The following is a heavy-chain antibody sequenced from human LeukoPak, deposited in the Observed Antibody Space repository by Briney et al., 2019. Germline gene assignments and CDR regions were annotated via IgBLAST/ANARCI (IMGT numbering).Heavy chain of an antibody. CDR2: IKSKTDGGTT. D-gene: IGHD2-15*01. J-gene: IGHJ4*02. CDR3: TTTPSPDY. V-gene: IGHV3-15*01. CDR1: GFSFNIAW. Sequence: GGSLRLSCAASGFSFNIAWMSWVRQAPGKGLEWVGRIKSKTDGGTTDYAAPVKGRFTISRDDSKTTVYLQMSSLKTEDTGVYYCTTTPSPDYWGQGTPVTVSS.